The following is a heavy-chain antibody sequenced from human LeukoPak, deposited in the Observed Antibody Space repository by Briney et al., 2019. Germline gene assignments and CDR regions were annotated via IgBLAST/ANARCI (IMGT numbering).Heavy chain of an antibody. V-gene: IGHV3-7*04. Sequence: WGSLRLSCAASGVAFSRFWMNWVRQAPGRGLEWMANIDQSGGRNNYADSVKGRVTISTDNSKNSLFLEMSSMRADDTAVYFCVRDVAGGPFDIWGQGTTVTVSS. CDR3: VRDVAGGPFDI. CDR2: IDQSGGRN. CDR1: GVAFSRFW. J-gene: IGHJ3*02. D-gene: IGHD3-16*01.